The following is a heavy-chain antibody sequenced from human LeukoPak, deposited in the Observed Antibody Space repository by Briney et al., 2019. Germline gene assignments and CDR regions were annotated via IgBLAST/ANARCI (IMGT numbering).Heavy chain of an antibody. CDR1: GGSFSGYY. CDR3: ARFLAADWFDP. V-gene: IGHV4-34*01. D-gene: IGHD3-3*01. CDR2: INHSGST. Sequence: SETLSLTCAVHGGSFSGYYWSWIRQPPGKGLEWIGEINHSGSTNYNPSLKSRVTISVDTSKNQFSLKLSSVTAADTAVYYCARFLAADWFDPWGQGTLVTVSS. J-gene: IGHJ5*02.